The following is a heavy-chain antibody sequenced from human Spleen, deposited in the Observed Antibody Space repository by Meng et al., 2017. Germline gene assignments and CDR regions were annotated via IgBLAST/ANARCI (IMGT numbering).Heavy chain of an antibody. CDR1: GYRFTSYW. D-gene: IGHD4-17*01. J-gene: IGHJ4*02. CDR2: IFPGDSDT. CDR3: ARPLYGDYTIYYFDY. Sequence: GESLKISCKGSGYRFTSYWIGWVRQMPGKGLEWMGIIFPGDSDTTYSPSFQGQVTISADKSISTAYLQWNSLKASDTAMYYCARPLYGDYTIYYFDYWGQGTLVTVSS. V-gene: IGHV5-51*01.